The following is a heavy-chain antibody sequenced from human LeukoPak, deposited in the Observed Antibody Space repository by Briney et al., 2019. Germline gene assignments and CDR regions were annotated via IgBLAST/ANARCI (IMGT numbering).Heavy chain of an antibody. CDR2: IYYSGST. J-gene: IGHJ6*02. D-gene: IGHD3-22*01. CDR3: ATGLGGYYSLDV. Sequence: SETLSLTCTVSGGSFSSGGYYWSWIRQHPGKGLEWIGYIYYSGSTNYNPSLKSRVTISVDKSKNQCSLKLSSVTAADTAVYYCATGLGGYYSLDVWGQGTTVTVSS. V-gene: IGHV4-61*08. CDR1: GGSFSSGGYY.